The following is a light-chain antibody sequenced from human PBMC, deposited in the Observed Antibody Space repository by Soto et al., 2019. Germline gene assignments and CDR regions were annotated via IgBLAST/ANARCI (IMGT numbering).Light chain of an antibody. J-gene: IGLJ2*01. CDR3: QTWGSGTVV. CDR1: SGPNTFA. V-gene: IGLV4-69*01. Sequence: QPVLTQSPSASASLGASVKLTCTLTSGPNTFAIAWHQQQPDKGPRYLMKVNSDGSHSKGDGIPDRFSGSSSGAERYLTISSLQAEDEADYYCQTWGSGTVVFGGGTQLTVL. CDR2: VNSDGSH.